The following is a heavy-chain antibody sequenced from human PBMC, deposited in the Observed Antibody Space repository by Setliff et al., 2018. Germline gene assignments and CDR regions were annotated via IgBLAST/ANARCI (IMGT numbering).Heavy chain of an antibody. CDR1: GYTFTNYG. CDR2: ISTYNVNT. V-gene: IGHV1-18*01. J-gene: IGHJ4*02. Sequence: ASVKVSCKASGYTFTNYGITWVRQAPGQGLEWLGWISTYNVNTTYAQKLQGRVTMTTDTSTNTAHMELRSLTSADTAIYYCTRGPGPWVVVAMPFDCWGQGTLVTVSS. CDR3: TRGPGPWVVVAMPFDC. D-gene: IGHD5-12*01.